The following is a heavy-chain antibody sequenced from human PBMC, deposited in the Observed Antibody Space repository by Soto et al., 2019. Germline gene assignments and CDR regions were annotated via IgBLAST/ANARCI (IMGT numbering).Heavy chain of an antibody. Sequence: SETLSLTCTVSGGSISSGGYYWGWIRQHPGKGLEWIGYIYYSGSTYYNPSLKSRVTISVDTSKNQFSLKLSSVTAADTAVYYCARAEFPFENDYGVYFDYWGQGTLVTVSS. CDR1: GGSISSGGYY. V-gene: IGHV4-31*03. D-gene: IGHD4-17*01. CDR2: IYYSGST. J-gene: IGHJ4*02. CDR3: ARAEFPFENDYGVYFDY.